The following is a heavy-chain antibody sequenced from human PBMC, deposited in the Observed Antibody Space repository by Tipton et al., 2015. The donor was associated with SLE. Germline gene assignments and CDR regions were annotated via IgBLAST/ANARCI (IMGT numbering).Heavy chain of an antibody. CDR2: ISYSETT. CDR1: GGSISSNSYY. V-gene: IGHV4-61*05. Sequence: TLSLTCTVSGGSISSNSYYRGWIRQPPGKGLEWIGYISYSETTNYNPSLKSRVTISLDTSKSQFSLILNSLTAADTAVYYCARGPFQRWPPGAYWGQGTLVTVSS. D-gene: IGHD6-19*01. J-gene: IGHJ4*02. CDR3: ARGPFQRWPPGAY.